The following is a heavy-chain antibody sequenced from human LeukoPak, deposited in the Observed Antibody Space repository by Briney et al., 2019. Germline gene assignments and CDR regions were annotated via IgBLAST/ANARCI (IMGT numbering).Heavy chain of an antibody. Sequence: GGSLRLSCAASGFTFSGSAMHWVRQASGKGLEWVGRIRSKANSYATAYAASVKGRFTISRDDSKNTAYLQMNSLKTEDTAVYYCTRHMDDAADYYDSSGYHRPHFYWGQGTLVTVSS. CDR3: TRHMDDAADYYDSSGYHRPHFY. CDR1: GFTFSGSA. D-gene: IGHD3-22*01. CDR2: IRSKANSYAT. J-gene: IGHJ4*02. V-gene: IGHV3-73*01.